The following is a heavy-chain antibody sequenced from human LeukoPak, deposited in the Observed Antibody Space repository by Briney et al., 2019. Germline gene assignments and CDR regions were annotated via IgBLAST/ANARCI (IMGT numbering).Heavy chain of an antibody. D-gene: IGHD6-13*01. Sequence: SETLSLTCTVSGGSISSGGYYWSWIRQPPGKGLEWIGYIYYSGSTNYNPSLKSRVTISVDTSKNQFSLKLSSVTAADTAVYYCARGVSPGLYAFDIWGQGTMVTVSS. CDR3: ARGVSPGLYAFDI. J-gene: IGHJ3*02. CDR1: GGSISSGGYY. V-gene: IGHV4-61*08. CDR2: IYYSGST.